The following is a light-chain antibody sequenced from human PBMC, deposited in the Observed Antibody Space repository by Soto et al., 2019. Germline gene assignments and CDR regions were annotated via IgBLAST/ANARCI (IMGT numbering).Light chain of an antibody. Sequence: EIVLTQSPGTLSLSPGERATLSCRASQTVYSSWLAWYQQKPGQAPRLLIYGASNRATGLPDRFSGSGSGTDFTLTISRLEPEDFAVYYCQQYGSSPLTFGGGTKVDIK. CDR3: QQYGSSPLT. V-gene: IGKV3-20*01. J-gene: IGKJ4*01. CDR2: GAS. CDR1: QTVYSSW.